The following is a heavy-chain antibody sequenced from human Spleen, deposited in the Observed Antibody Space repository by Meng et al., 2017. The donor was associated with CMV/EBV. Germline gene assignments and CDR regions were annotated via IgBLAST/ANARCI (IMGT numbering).Heavy chain of an antibody. CDR1: GSIFTSYS. CDR3: ARDQYSSGWLPY. J-gene: IGHJ4*02. Sequence: SCAASGSIFTSYSLHWVRQAPGKWLEWVAVISFDGSDTYYADSVKGRFTISRDNSEKMLYLQMNSLTHEDTAVYYCARDQYSSGWLPYWGQGTLVTVSS. D-gene: IGHD6-19*01. V-gene: IGHV3-30*04. CDR2: ISFDGSDT.